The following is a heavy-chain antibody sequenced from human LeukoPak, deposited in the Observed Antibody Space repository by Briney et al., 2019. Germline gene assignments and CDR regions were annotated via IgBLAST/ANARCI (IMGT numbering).Heavy chain of an antibody. Sequence: ASVKVSCKASGYTFTANYIHWVRQAPGQGRDWMGWINPNFGGTNYAQNFQGGVTMTRDTSTSKAYMELSSLRFDDATVYYCARAISWHAAARAYYYYNMDVWGKGDTITISS. CDR1: GYTFTANY. V-gene: IGHV1-2*02. J-gene: IGHJ6*03. CDR2: INPNFGGT. D-gene: IGHD6-13*01. CDR3: ARAISWHAAARAYYYYNMDV.